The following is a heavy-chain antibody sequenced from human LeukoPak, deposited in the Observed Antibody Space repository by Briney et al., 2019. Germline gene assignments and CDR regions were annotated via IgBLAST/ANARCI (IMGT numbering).Heavy chain of an antibody. J-gene: IGHJ4*02. CDR2: INPSGGST. CDR1: GYTFTSYY. Sequence: ASVKVSCEASGYTFTSYYMHWVRQAPGQGLEWMGIINPSGGSTSYAQKFQGRVTMTRDTSASTVYMELSSLRSEDTAVYYCARDVPSLVPAAISSDYWGQGTLVTVSS. V-gene: IGHV1-46*01. CDR3: ARDVPSLVPAAISSDY. D-gene: IGHD2-2*01.